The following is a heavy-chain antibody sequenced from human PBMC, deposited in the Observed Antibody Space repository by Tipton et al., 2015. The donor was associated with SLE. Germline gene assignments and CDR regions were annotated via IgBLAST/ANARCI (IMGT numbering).Heavy chain of an antibody. V-gene: IGHV4-59*01. CDR2: IYYSGST. CDR1: GGSISSYY. J-gene: IGHJ4*02. D-gene: IGHD6-13*01. CDR3: ARGISIAAAGTFDY. Sequence: TLSLTCTVSGGSISSYYWSWIRQPPGKGLELIGYIYYSGSTNYNPSLKSRVTISVGTSKNQFSLKLSSVTAADTAVYYCARGISIAAAGTFDYWGQGTLVTVSS.